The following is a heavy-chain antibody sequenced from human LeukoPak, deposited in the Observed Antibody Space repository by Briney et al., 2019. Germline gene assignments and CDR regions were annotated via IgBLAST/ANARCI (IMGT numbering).Heavy chain of an antibody. CDR2: IYHSGST. CDR3: ASRSIAARPVDY. Sequence: SETLSLTCTVSGGSISSGGYYWSWIRQPPGKGLEWIGYIYHSGSTYYNPSLKSRVTISVDRSKNQFSLKLSSVTAADTAVYYCASRSIAARPVDYWGQGTLVTVSS. D-gene: IGHD6-6*01. J-gene: IGHJ4*02. V-gene: IGHV4-30-2*01. CDR1: GGSISSGGYY.